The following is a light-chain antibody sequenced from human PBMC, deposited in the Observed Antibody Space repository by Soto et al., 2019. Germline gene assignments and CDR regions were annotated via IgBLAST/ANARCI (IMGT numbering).Light chain of an antibody. Sequence: EIVLTQSPGTLSLSPGERATLSCRASQSVSSSYLAWYQQKFGQAPRLLIYDASSRATGVPDRFSGSGSGTDFTLTISSLEPEDFAVYYCLQYGSSPRTFGQGTTVEFK. J-gene: IGKJ1*01. CDR3: LQYGSSPRT. CDR2: DAS. CDR1: QSVSSSY. V-gene: IGKV3-20*01.